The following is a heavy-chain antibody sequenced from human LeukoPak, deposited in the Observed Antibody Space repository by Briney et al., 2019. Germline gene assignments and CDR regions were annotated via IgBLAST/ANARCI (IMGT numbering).Heavy chain of an antibody. CDR3: ATQSITIFGVVINSWFDP. V-gene: IGHV1-69*05. Sequence: ASVKVSCKASGGTFSSYAISWVRQAPRQGLEWMGGIIPIFGTANYAQKFQGRVTITTDESTSTAYMELSSLGSEDTAVYYCATQSITIFGVVINSWFDPWGQGTLVTVSS. D-gene: IGHD3-3*01. J-gene: IGHJ5*02. CDR1: GGTFSSYA. CDR2: IIPIFGTA.